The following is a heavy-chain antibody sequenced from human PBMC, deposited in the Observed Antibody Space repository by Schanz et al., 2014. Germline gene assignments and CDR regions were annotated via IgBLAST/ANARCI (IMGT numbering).Heavy chain of an antibody. Sequence: QVQLVESGGGVVQPGGSLRLSCAASGFSFDKYGMHWVRQAPGKGLEWVGVIWYDGSKTYYADSVRGRFTISRENSKNTLHLQMNSLRAEDTAVYYCAKGRMTATNFFDSWGQGTLVTVSS. V-gene: IGHV3-33*06. CDR1: GFSFDKYG. J-gene: IGHJ4*02. CDR2: IWYDGSKT. D-gene: IGHD1-7*01. CDR3: AKGRMTATNFFDS.